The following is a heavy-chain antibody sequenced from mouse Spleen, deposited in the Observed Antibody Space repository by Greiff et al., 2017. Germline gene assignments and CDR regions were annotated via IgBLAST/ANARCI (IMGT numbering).Heavy chain of an antibody. CDR2: IYPRSGNT. D-gene: IGHD4-1*01. V-gene: IGHV1-81*01. CDR1: GYTFTSYG. CDR3: ARMGNWSFDY. J-gene: IGHJ2*01. Sequence: QVQLKESGAELARPGASVKLSCKASGYTFTSYGISWVKQRTGQGLEWIGEIYPRSGNTYYNEKFKGKATLTADKSSSTAYMELRSLTSEDSAVYFCARMGNWSFDYWGQGTTLTVSS.